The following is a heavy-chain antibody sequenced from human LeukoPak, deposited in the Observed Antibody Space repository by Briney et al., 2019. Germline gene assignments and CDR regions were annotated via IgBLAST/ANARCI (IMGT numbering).Heavy chain of an antibody. J-gene: IGHJ4*02. CDR1: GYTFTSYA. D-gene: IGHD6-6*01. V-gene: IGHV1-3*03. CDR2: INAGNGNT. Sequence: ASVKVSCKASGYTFTSYALHWVRQAPGQRLEWMGWINAGNGNTKYSQEFQGRVTITRDTSASTAYMELSSLRSEDMAVYYCARGPRLGSWQLVPLLYWGQGTLVTVPS. CDR3: ARGPRLGSWQLVPLLY.